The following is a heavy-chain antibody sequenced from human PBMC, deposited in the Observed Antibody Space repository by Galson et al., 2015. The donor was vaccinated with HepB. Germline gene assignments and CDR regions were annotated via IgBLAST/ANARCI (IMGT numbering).Heavy chain of an antibody. D-gene: IGHD6-19*01. CDR2: INPNSGGT. CDR3: ARGSSGWLY. J-gene: IGHJ4*02. CDR1: GYTFTGYY. V-gene: IGHV1-2*04. Sequence: SVKVSCKASGYTFTGYYMHWVRQAPGQGLEWMGWINPNSGGTNYAQKFQGWVTMTRDTSTSTVYMELSSLRSEDTAVYYCARGSSGWLYWGQGTLVTVSS.